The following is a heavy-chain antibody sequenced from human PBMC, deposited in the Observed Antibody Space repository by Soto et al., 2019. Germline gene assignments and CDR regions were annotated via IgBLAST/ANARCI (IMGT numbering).Heavy chain of an antibody. CDR2: IIPILGIA. J-gene: IGHJ6*03. CDR1: GGXFSSYT. V-gene: IGHV1-69*02. D-gene: IGHD3-9*01. Sequence: SVKVSCKASGGXFSSYTISWVRQAPGQGLEWMGRIIPILGIANYAQKFQGRVTITADKSTSTAYMELSSLRSEDTAVYYCATQDILTDNYYMDVWGKGTTVTVSS. CDR3: ATQDILTDNYYMDV.